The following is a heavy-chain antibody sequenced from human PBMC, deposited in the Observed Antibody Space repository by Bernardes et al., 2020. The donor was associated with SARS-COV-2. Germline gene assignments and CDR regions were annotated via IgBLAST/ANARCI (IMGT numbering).Heavy chain of an antibody. CDR3: ARLYYDFWSGYYRNYYYGMDV. V-gene: IGHV5-51*01. D-gene: IGHD3-3*01. CDR1: GYSFTSYW. Sequence: GESLKISCKGSGYSFTSYWIGWVRQMPGKGLEWMGIIYPGDSDTRYSPSFQGQVTISADKSISTAYLQWSSLKASDTAMYYCARLYYDFWSGYYRNYYYGMDVWGQGTTVTVSS. CDR2: IYPGDSDT. J-gene: IGHJ6*02.